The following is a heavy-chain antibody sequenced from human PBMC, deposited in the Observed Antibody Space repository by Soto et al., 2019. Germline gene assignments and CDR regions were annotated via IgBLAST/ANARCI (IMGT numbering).Heavy chain of an antibody. V-gene: IGHV3-33*01. J-gene: IGHJ6*02. D-gene: IGHD3-9*01. CDR2: IWYDGSNK. Sequence: PGGSLRLSCAASGFTFSSYGMHWVRQAPGKGLEWVAVIWYDGSNKYYADSVKGRFTISRDNSKNTLYLQMNSLRAEDTAVYYCARSTLRYRAHYYGMDVWGQGTTVTVSS. CDR1: GFTFSSYG. CDR3: ARSTLRYRAHYYGMDV.